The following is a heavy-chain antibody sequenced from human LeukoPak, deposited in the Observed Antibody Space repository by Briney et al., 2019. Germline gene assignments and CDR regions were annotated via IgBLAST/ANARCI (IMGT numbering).Heavy chain of an antibody. Sequence: PSETLSLTCTVFGGSISNYHWSWIRQPAGKGLEWISQIHTSGNTNYNPPLKSRVSMSIDTPENQLSLTIRSVTAADTAVYYCARRDIGSGWGFDHWGQG. CDR1: GGSISNYH. CDR3: ARRDIGSGWGFDH. CDR2: IHTSGNT. D-gene: IGHD6-19*01. V-gene: IGHV4-4*07. J-gene: IGHJ4*02.